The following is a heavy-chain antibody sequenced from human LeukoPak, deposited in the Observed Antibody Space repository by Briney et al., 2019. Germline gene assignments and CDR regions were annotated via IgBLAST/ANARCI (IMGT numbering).Heavy chain of an antibody. J-gene: IGHJ5*02. CDR1: GYSFTSYW. CDR3: ARHGVVVTATQTNWFDP. Sequence: GESLKISFKGSGYSFTSYWISWVRQMPGKGLEWMGRMDPSDSYTNYSPSFQGHVTISADKSISTAYLQWSSLKASDTAMYYCARHGVVVTATQTNWFDPWGQGTLVTVSS. V-gene: IGHV5-10-1*01. D-gene: IGHD2-21*02. CDR2: MDPSDSYT.